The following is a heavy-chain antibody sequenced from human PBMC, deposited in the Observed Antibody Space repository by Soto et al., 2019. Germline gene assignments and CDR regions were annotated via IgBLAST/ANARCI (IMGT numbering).Heavy chain of an antibody. J-gene: IGHJ5*02. D-gene: IGHD3-9*01. CDR3: ARDLRGPPVVP. CDR2: IWYDGSNK. V-gene: IGHV3-33*01. Sequence: QVQLVESGGGVVQPGRSLRLSCAASGFTFSSYGMHWVRQAPGKGLEWVAVIWYDGSNKYYADSVKGRFTISRDNSKNALYLQMSSLRAEDTAVYYCARDLRGPPVVPWGQGTLVTVSS. CDR1: GFTFSSYG.